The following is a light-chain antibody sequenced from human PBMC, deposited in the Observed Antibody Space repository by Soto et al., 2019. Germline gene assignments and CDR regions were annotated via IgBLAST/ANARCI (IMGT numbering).Light chain of an antibody. J-gene: IGLJ1*01. CDR3: SSYAVSGTV. CDR2: EVI. V-gene: IGLV2-14*01. Sequence: QSVLTQPASVSGSPGQSITISCTGTNSDVAGYNYVSWYQQHPGKAPKLIIYEVIHRPSGISNRFSGSKSGNTASLTISGLQIEDEADYYCSSYAVSGTVFGPGTKVTVL. CDR1: NSDVAGYNY.